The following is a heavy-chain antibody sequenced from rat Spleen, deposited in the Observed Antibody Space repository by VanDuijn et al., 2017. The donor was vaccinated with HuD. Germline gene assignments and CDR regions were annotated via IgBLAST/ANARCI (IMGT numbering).Heavy chain of an antibody. J-gene: IGHJ4*01. V-gene: IGHV5S13*01. CDR1: GFTFRNYG. CDR3: ARHRGPGYNYYVMDA. Sequence: EVQLVESGGGLVQPGRSLKISCAASGFTFRNYGMAWVRQTLTRGLEWVAFINIGGGDTYYRDSVKGRFTISRDTAQNTLYLQMNSLRSEDMATYYCARHRGPGYNYYVMDAWGQGASVTVSS. CDR2: INIGGGDT. D-gene: IGHD1-4*01.